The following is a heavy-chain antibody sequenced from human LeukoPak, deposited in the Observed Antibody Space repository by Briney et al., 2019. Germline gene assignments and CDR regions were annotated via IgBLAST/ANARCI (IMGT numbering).Heavy chain of an antibody. CDR2: ISYDGSNK. CDR3: AKDLVAFRVTAIPFDY. D-gene: IGHD2-21*02. Sequence: GGSLRLSCAASGFTFSSYGMHWVRQAPGKGLEWVAVISYDGSNKYYADSVKGRFTISRDNSKNTLYLQMNSPRAEDTAVYYCAKDLVAFRVTAIPFDYWGQGTLVTVSS. V-gene: IGHV3-30*18. J-gene: IGHJ4*02. CDR1: GFTFSSYG.